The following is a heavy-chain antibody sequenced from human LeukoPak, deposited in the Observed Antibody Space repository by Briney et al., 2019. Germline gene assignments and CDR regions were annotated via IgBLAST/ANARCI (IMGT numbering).Heavy chain of an antibody. Sequence: ASVTVSCKASGYTFTSYGISWVRQAPGQGLEWMGWISAYNGNTNYAQKLQGRVTMPTDTSTSTAYMELRSLRSDDTAVYYCARAKDIVVVVAASPFDYWGQGTLVTVSS. CDR2: ISAYNGNT. V-gene: IGHV1-18*01. D-gene: IGHD2-15*01. J-gene: IGHJ4*02. CDR1: GYTFTSYG. CDR3: ARAKDIVVVVAASPFDY.